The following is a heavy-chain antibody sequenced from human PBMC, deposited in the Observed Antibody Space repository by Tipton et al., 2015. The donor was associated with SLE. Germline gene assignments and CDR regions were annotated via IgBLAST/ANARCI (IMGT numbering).Heavy chain of an antibody. V-gene: IGHV4-61*02. D-gene: IGHD3-22*01. Sequence: TLSLTCTVSGGSISSGSYYWSWIRQPAGKGLEWNGRIYTSGSTNYNPSLKSRVTISVDTSKNQFSLKLSSVTAADTAVYYCVSYDRSGYQFAYWGQGTLVTVSS. CDR2: IYTSGST. J-gene: IGHJ4*02. CDR1: GGSISSGSYY. CDR3: VSYDRSGYQFAY.